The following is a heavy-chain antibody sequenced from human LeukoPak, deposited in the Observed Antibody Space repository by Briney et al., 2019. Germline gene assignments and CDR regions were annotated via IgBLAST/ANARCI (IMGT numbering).Heavy chain of an antibody. Sequence: PGGSLRLSCAASGFTFSSYWMHWVRQAPGKGLVWVSRINSDGSSTSYADSVKGRFTISRDNAKNTLYLQMNSLRAEDTAVYYCARRNSGTTPLYYFDYWGQGTLVTVSS. CDR3: ARRNSGTTPLYYFDY. CDR2: INSDGSST. V-gene: IGHV3-74*01. J-gene: IGHJ4*02. CDR1: GFTFSSYW. D-gene: IGHD1-26*01.